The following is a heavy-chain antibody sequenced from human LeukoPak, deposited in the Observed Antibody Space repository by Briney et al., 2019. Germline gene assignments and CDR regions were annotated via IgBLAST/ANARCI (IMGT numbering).Heavy chain of an antibody. CDR1: GGSISSYY. CDR3: ASSRRSSGYGTPRYYFDY. Sequence: SETLSLTCAVSGGSISSYYWSWIRQPPGKGLEWIGYMYYSGSTNNNPSLKGRVTMSLDTSKNQFSLKLSSVTAADTAVYYCASSRRSSGYGTPRYYFDYWGQGTLVTVSS. J-gene: IGHJ4*02. CDR2: MYYSGST. D-gene: IGHD3-22*01. V-gene: IGHV4-59*12.